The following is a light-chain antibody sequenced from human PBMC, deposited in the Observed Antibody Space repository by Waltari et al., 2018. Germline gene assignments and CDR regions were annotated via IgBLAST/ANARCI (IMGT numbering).Light chain of an antibody. CDR2: GAS. CDR1: QSITNNY. CDR3: QQYGSSPPT. Sequence: EIVLTQSPGTLSLSPGERATLSCRASQSITNNYLAWYQQKPGQAPRLLIYGASSRATGIPDRFSGSGSGTDLTLTISRLEPEDFAVYVCQQYGSSPPTFGQGTKVEIK. J-gene: IGKJ1*01. V-gene: IGKV3-20*01.